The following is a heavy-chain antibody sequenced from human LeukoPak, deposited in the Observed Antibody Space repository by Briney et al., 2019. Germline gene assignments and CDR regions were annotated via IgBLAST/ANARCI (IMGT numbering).Heavy chain of an antibody. CDR3: AKVRTVNYDILRGFSD. CDR1: GFTFSSYA. J-gene: IGHJ4*02. CDR2: ISGSGGSK. Sequence: GGSLRLSCAASGFTFSSYAMSWVRQAPGKGLEWVSAISGSGGSKYYPGSVKGRFTISRDNSKNTLYLQMNRLRAEDTAVYYCAKVRTVNYDILRGFSDWGQGTLVTVSS. D-gene: IGHD3-9*01. V-gene: IGHV3-23*01.